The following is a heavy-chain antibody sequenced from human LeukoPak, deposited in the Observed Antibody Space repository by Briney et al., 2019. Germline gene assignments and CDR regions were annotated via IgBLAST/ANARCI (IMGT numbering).Heavy chain of an antibody. CDR1: GYTFTGYY. V-gene: IGHV1-2*06. J-gene: IGHJ4*02. D-gene: IGHD3-10*01. Sequence: ASVKVSCTASGYTFTGYYMHWVRQAPGQGLEWMGRINPNSGGTNYAQKFQGRVTMTRDTSISTAYMELSRLRSDDTAVYYCARERYFGSGNYYNANTDFDYWGQGTLVTVSS. CDR2: INPNSGGT. CDR3: ARERYFGSGNYYNANTDFDY.